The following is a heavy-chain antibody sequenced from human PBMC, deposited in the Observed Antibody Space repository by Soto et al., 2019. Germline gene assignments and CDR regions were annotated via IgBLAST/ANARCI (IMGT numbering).Heavy chain of an antibody. CDR2: VYYSGST. J-gene: IGHJ4*02. CDR1: GGSVSNKTYY. Sequence: PSDTLSLTCDVSGGSVSNKTYYWSWIRQTPGKRLGWVGYVYYSGSTNYNTSLKSRVTNSLDKSKNQISLKLSSVTAADTAVYYCARERSEGYCRGGSWYYHFGFWGQGTLVTVSS. V-gene: IGHV4-61*01. D-gene: IGHD2-15*01. CDR3: ARERSEGYCRGGSWYYHFGF.